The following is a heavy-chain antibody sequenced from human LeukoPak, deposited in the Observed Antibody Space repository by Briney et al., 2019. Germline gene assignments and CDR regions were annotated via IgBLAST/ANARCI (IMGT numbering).Heavy chain of an antibody. CDR1: GYTFTGYY. V-gene: IGHV1-2*02. Sequence: ASVKVSCKASGYTFTGYYMHWVRQAPGQGLEWMGWINPNSGGTNYAQKFQGRVTMTRDASISTAYMELSRLRSDDTAVYYCASPIRGYSYGYFDYWGQGTLVTVSS. CDR3: ASPIRGYSYGYFDY. J-gene: IGHJ4*02. D-gene: IGHD5-18*01. CDR2: INPNSGGT.